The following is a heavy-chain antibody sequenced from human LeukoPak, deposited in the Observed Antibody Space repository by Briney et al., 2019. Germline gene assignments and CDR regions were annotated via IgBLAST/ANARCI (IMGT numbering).Heavy chain of an antibody. CDR2: IYYTGST. Sequence: PSETLSLTCTVSGGSISSSSYYWGWIRQPPRKGLEWIGSIYYTGSTYYNASLKSRVAISLDTSKNQISLRLRSVTAADTAVYYCARSGSVRAARGSFQIWGQGKLVTVSS. CDR3: ARSGSVRAARGSFQI. V-gene: IGHV4-39*07. CDR1: GGSISSSSYY. J-gene: IGHJ3*02. D-gene: IGHD6-6*01.